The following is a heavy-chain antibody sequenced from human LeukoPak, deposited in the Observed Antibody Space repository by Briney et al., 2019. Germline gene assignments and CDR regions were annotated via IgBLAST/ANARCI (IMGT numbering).Heavy chain of an antibody. V-gene: IGHV4-4*07. J-gene: IGHJ3*02. D-gene: IGHD6-19*01. Sequence: SETLSLTCTVSGGSISSYYWSWIRQPPGKGLEWIGRIYTSGSTNYNPSLKSRVTMSVDTSKNQFSLNVSSVTAADTAVYYCARDQALGYGWPTVLAIDIWGQGTMVTVSS. CDR2: IYTSGST. CDR1: GGSISSYY. CDR3: ARDQALGYGWPTVLAIDI.